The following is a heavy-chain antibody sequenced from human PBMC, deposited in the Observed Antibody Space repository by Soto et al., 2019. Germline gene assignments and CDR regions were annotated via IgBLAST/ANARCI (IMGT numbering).Heavy chain of an antibody. J-gene: IGHJ6*02. V-gene: IGHV3-49*04. CDR3: TVVITGTYFYYGLDV. Sequence: GGSLRLSCSGSGFTFGTYAMGRVRQSPGKGLEWIAFIRNKAYGGTAQYAESVKGRFTILRDDSNSIAYLQMNSLKTEDTGVYYCTVVITGTYFYYGLDVWGQGTTVTVSS. CDR1: GFTFGTYA. CDR2: IRNKAYGGTA. D-gene: IGHD3-22*01.